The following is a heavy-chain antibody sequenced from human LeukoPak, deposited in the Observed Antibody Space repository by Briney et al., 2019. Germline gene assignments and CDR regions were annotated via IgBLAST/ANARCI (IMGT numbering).Heavy chain of an antibody. V-gene: IGHV1-18*01. J-gene: IGHJ4*02. CDR3: ARWASGFQFDY. Sequence: ASVKLSCKASGYTFTSYGISWVRQAPGQGLEWMGWISAYNGYTNYAQRLQGRVTMTTDTSTSTAYMELRSLRSDDTAVYCWARWASGFQFDYWGQGTLVTVSS. CDR2: ISAYNGYT. D-gene: IGHD1-26*01. CDR1: GYTFTSYG.